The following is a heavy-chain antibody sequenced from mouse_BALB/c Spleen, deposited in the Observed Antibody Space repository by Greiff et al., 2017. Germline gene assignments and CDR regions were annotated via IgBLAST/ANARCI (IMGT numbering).Heavy chain of an antibody. D-gene: IGHD2-4*01. V-gene: IGHV6-6*02. Sequence: EVKLVESGGGLVQPGGSMKLSCVASGFTFSNYWMNWVRQSPEKGLEWVAEIRLKSNNYATHYAESVKGRFTISRDDSKSSVYLQMNNLRAEDTGIYYCTRNYYDYDPFAYWGQGTLVTVSA. CDR3: TRNYYDYDPFAY. CDR1: GFTFSNYW. J-gene: IGHJ3*01. CDR2: IRLKSNNYAT.